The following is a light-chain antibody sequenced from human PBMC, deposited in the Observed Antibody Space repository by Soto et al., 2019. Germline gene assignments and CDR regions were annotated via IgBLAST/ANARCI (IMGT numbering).Light chain of an antibody. V-gene: IGKV1-5*01. CDR3: QQYNSYWS. CDR1: QSIHTW. J-gene: IGKJ1*01. CDR2: DAS. Sequence: DIQMTQSPSTLSASVGDRVTITCRASQSIHTWLAWYQQKPGKAPRLLIYDASSLQSGVPSRFSGSGSGTEFTLTIPSLQPDDFATYYCQQYNSYWSFGQGTKVEIK.